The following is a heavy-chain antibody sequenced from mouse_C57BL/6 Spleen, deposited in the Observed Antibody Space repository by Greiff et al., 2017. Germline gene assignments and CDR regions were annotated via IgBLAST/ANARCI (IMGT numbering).Heavy chain of an antibody. CDR2: IRNKANGYTT. J-gene: IGHJ4*01. CDR3: ARYMDY. CDR1: GFTFTDYY. Sequence: EVKLQESGGGLVQPGGSLSLSCAASGFTFTDYYMSWVRQPPGKALEWLGFIRNKANGYTTEYSASVKGRFTISRDNSQSILYLQMNDLRAEDSATYYCARYMDYWGQGTSVTVSS. V-gene: IGHV7-3*01.